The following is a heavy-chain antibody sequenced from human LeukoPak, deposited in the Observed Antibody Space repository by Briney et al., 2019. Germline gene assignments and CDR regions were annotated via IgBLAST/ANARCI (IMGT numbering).Heavy chain of an antibody. CDR2: KYYSGST. J-gene: IGHJ4*02. CDR3: ARGRSYGFDFDS. Sequence: PSETLSLTCDISGVSINTCCYYWTWIRQPPGKGLEWIGYKYYSGSTRYNSSLRSRLTISLDTSKNQFSLRLTSVTAADTAVYYCARGRSYGFDFDSWGPGTLVIVSS. V-gene: IGHV4-61*01. D-gene: IGHD5-18*01. CDR1: GVSINTCCYY.